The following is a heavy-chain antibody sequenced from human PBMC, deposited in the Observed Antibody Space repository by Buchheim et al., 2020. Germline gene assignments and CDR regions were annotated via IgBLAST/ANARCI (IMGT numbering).Heavy chain of an antibody. CDR2: ISGSGATT. V-gene: IGHV3-23*04. CDR3: AKGSRGYTNYYFDY. CDR1: GFSFSGYA. D-gene: IGHD4-11*01. Sequence: EVQLVDSGGGLVQPGESLRLSCAASGFSFSGYAMSWVRQAPGKGLEWVSSISGSGATTFNAASVKGRFTISRDNSKNMLYLQMNSLRAEDTAVYFCAKGSRGYTNYYFDYWGQGTL. J-gene: IGHJ4*02.